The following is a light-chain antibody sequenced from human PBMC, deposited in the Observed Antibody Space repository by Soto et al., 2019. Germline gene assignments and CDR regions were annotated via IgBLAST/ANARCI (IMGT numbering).Light chain of an antibody. V-gene: IGLV2-14*01. CDR1: SSDVGGYNY. CDR3: SSYTSTRVV. Sequence: QSVLTQPASVSGSPGQSITISCTGTSSDVGGYNYVSWYQQHPGKAPKLMIYDLSNRPSGVSNRFSGSKSGNTASLTISGLQAEDEADYYCSSYTSTRVVFXTGTKVTVL. J-gene: IGLJ1*01. CDR2: DLS.